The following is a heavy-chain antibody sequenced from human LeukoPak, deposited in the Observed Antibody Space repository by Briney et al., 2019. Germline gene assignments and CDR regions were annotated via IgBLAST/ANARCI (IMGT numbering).Heavy chain of an antibody. J-gene: IGHJ4*02. V-gene: IGHV3-23*01. CDR2: ISGSGAYI. CDR1: GFTFSHYA. CDR3: ARTLVATSTPFDY. D-gene: IGHD5-12*01. Sequence: GGSLRLSCAASGFTFSHYAMTWVRQAPGKGLEWVSTISGSGAYIYYADSVKGRFTISRDNSKNTLYVQMNSLRAEDTAVYYCARTLVATSTPFDYWGQGTLVTVSS.